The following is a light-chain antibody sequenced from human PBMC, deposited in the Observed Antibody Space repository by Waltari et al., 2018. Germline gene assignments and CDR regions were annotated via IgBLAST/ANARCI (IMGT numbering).Light chain of an antibody. CDR2: AAS. CDR1: QSISSY. J-gene: IGKJ1*01. V-gene: IGKV1-39*01. Sequence: DIQMTQSPSSLSASVGDRVTITCRASQSISSYLNCYQQKPGKAPKLLIYAASSLQSVVPSRFSGSGSGTDFTLTISSLQPEDFATYYCQQSYSTPRTFGQGTKVEIK. CDR3: QQSYSTPRT.